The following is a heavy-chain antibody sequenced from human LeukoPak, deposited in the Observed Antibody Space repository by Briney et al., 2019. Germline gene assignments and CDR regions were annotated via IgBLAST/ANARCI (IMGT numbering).Heavy chain of an antibody. Sequence: PGGSLRLYCAASGFTFSSYAMHWVRQAPGKGLEWVAVISFDGGTKYYADSVKGRLTVSRDNSKKALYLQMNSLRTEDTAVYFCARGLTAIRGIEYSYYGMDVWGQGTTVTVSS. CDR3: ARGLTAIRGIEYSYYGMDV. J-gene: IGHJ6*02. D-gene: IGHD3-10*01. V-gene: IGHV3-30-3*01. CDR1: GFTFSSYA. CDR2: ISFDGGTK.